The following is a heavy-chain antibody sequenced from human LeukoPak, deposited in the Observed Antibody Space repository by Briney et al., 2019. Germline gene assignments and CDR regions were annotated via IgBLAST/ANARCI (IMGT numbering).Heavy chain of an antibody. V-gene: IGHV5-51*01. CDR1: GYNFANYW. J-gene: IGHJ4*02. D-gene: IGHD6-6*01. CDR3: ARRRGSSSLDY. Sequence: GESLKISCKGSGYNFANYWIGWVRQMPEKGLEWMGIISPGDSNITYSPSLQGQVTISADKSISTAYLQWSSLKASDTAIYYCARRRGSSSLDYWGQGTLVAVSS. CDR2: ISPGDSNI.